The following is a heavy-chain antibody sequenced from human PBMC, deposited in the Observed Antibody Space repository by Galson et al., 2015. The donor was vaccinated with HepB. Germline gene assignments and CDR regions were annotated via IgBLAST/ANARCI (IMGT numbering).Heavy chain of an antibody. CDR2: IWYDGSNK. J-gene: IGHJ4*02. CDR1: GFTFSSYG. D-gene: IGHD1-26*01. Sequence: SLRLSCAASGFTFSSYGMHWVRQAPGKGLEWMGVIWYDGSNKYNADSVKGRFTITRDNSKNTLFLQMNSLRVEDTGIYYCARDRGFHSDSPAYWGQGTMVIVS. V-gene: IGHV3-33*01. CDR3: ARDRGFHSDSPAY.